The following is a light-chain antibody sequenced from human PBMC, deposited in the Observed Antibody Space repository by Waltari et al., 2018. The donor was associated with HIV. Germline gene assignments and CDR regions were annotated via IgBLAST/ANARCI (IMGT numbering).Light chain of an antibody. J-gene: IGLJ3*02. CDR2: GNI. Sequence: QSVPTQPPSVSGAPGQRVTVSCTGSTSNIGAGYDVHWYQHPPGTAPKRLIYGNISRPSGVPYRFSGSKSGTSTSLAITGLQAEDEGDYYCQSYDSSLSAWVFGGGTKLTVL. V-gene: IGLV1-40*01. CDR1: TSNIGAGYD. CDR3: QSYDSSLSAWV.